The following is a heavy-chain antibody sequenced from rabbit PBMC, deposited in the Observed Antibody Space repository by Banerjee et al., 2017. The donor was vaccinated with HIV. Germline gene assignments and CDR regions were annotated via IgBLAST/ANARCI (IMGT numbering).Heavy chain of an antibody. V-gene: IGHV1S47*01. CDR2: IYTGDGST. D-gene: IGHD1-1*01. Sequence: EESGGDLVKPGASLTLTCTASGIDFSSYYMSWVRQAPGKGLEWIGCIYTGDGSTYYASWVNGRFTISRSTSLNTVTLQMTSLTAADTATYFCARWVSYSGYDLWGQGTLVTVS. CDR3: ARWVSYSGYDL. CDR1: GIDFSSYY. J-gene: IGHJ3*01.